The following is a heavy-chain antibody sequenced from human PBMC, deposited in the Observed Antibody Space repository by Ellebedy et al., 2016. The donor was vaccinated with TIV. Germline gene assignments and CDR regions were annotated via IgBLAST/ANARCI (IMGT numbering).Heavy chain of an antibody. CDR1: GFTFTGFS. Sequence: GESLKISCAASGFTFTGFSMSWVRQAPGKGLEWVAHIMENGYERYYVDSVKGRFTISRDNAKNSVYLQMNSLRADDTDVFYCVRFAFNYAMDSWGQGTLVTVSS. V-gene: IGHV3-7*01. CDR2: IMENGYER. J-gene: IGHJ5*01. D-gene: IGHD2-2*01. CDR3: VRFAFNYAMDS.